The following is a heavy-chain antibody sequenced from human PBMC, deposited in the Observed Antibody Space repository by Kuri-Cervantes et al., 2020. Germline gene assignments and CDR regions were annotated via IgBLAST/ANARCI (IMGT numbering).Heavy chain of an antibody. D-gene: IGHD6-19*01. CDR3: AVEKISGWYVEGIVDY. CDR2: ISWNSGSI. J-gene: IGHJ4*02. V-gene: IGHV3-9*01. CDR1: GFTFDDYA. Sequence: SLKISCAASGFTFDDYAMHWVRQAPGKGLEWVSGISWNSGSIGYADSVKGRFTISRDNAKNTLYLQMNSLRAEDTAVYYCAVEKISGWYVEGIVDYWGQGTLVTVSS.